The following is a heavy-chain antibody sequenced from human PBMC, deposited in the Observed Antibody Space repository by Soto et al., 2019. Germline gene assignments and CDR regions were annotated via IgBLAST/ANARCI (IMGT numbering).Heavy chain of an antibody. V-gene: IGHV3-11*01. J-gene: IGHJ3*02. CDR1: GFTFSDYY. Sequence: GGSLRLSCAASGFTFSDYYMTWIRQAPGKGLEWVSYISSSGSGIYYPDSVKGRFTISRDNAKKSLYLQMSSLRAEDTAVYYCARAYSDVFENWGQGTMVTV. CDR3: ARAYSDVFEN. CDR2: ISSSGSGI. D-gene: IGHD2-15*01.